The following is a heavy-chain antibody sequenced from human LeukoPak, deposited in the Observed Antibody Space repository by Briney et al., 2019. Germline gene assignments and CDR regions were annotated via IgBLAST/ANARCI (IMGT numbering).Heavy chain of an antibody. D-gene: IGHD2-15*01. J-gene: IGHJ4*02. CDR3: ARDGVVASETFDY. CDR2: ISYDGSNK. CDR1: GFTFSSYW. Sequence: GGSLRLSCAASGFTFSSYWMSWVRQAPGKGLEWVAVISYDGSNKYYADSVKGRFTISRDNSKNTLYLQMNSLRAEDTAVYYCARDGVVASETFDYWGQGTLVTVSS. V-gene: IGHV3-30-3*01.